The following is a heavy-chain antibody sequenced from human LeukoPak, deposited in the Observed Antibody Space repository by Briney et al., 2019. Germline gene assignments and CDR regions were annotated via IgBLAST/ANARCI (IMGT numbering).Heavy chain of an antibody. CDR1: GYPFSSCG. J-gene: IGHJ4*02. CDR2: ISGYNGDT. Sequence: GASVKVSCKTFGYPFSSCGINWVRQAPGQGLEWMGWISGYNGDTNYAQKFQGRVTMTTDTSTNTAYMDLRRLRSDDTAVYYCARNWGAGHPIIFDYWGQGTLVTVSS. D-gene: IGHD3-16*01. V-gene: IGHV1-18*01. CDR3: ARNWGAGHPIIFDY.